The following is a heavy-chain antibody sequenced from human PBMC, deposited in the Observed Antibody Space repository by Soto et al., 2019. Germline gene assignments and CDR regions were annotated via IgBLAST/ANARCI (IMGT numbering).Heavy chain of an antibody. D-gene: IGHD2-2*01. CDR1: GYSISSGYY. V-gene: IGHV4-38-2*02. CDR2: MYHSGST. Sequence: PSETLSLTCAVSGYSISSGYYWGWIRQPPGKGLEWIGSMYHSGSTYYNPSLKSRVTISVDTSKNQFSLKLSSVTAADTAVYYCARDHFGYCCSTTCYSWNYWGQGILVTVSS. CDR3: ARDHFGYCCSTTCYSWNY. J-gene: IGHJ4*02.